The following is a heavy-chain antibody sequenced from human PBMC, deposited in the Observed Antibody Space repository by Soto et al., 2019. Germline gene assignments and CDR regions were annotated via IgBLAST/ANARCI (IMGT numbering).Heavy chain of an antibody. D-gene: IGHD3-10*01. CDR1: GYTFTGHY. CDR3: ATPTPLRGAMITNINFDF. CDR2: IGPESGAT. V-gene: IGHV1-2*02. J-gene: IGHJ4*02. Sequence: ASVEVSCKASGYTFTGHYIHWVRQAPEQGPEWMGEIGPESGATRYAQKFQGRVTMTRDTSITTAYMELRGLKSDDTAVYYCATPTPLRGAMITNINFDFWGQGTPVTVSS.